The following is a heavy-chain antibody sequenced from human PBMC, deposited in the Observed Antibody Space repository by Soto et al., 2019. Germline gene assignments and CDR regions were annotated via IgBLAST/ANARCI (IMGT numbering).Heavy chain of an antibody. CDR2: IYWDDDK. J-gene: IGHJ4*02. V-gene: IGHV2-5*02. Sequence: AFRQKMVNPIQTLTLTSSFSGFALTVRPVGVGWIPQSPEKAQEWLAVIYWDDDKRYSPSLRNRLTITKASSNNHVVLLMTNMDPADSGTYYCAHRLGGYTWNNGYLDNWGQGALVTVSS. D-gene: IGHD5-18*01. CDR1: GFALTVRPVG. CDR3: AHRLGGYTWNNGYLDN.